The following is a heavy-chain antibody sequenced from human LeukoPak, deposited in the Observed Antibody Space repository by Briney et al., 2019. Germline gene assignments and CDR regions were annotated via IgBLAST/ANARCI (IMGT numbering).Heavy chain of an antibody. D-gene: IGHD6-6*01. CDR3: ARVLDRVGYSSSSGHDAFDI. J-gene: IGHJ3*02. CDR2: INHSGST. CDR1: GGSFSGYY. Sequence: SETLSLTCAVYGGSFSGYYWSWIRQPPGKGLEWIGEINHSGSTNYNPSLKSRVTISVDTSKNQFSLKLSSVTAADTAVYYCARVLDRVGYSSSSGHDAFDIWGQGTMVTVSS. V-gene: IGHV4-34*01.